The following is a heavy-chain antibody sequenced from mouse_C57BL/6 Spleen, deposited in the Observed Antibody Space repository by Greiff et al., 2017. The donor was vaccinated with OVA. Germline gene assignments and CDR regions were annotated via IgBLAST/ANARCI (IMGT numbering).Heavy chain of an antibody. D-gene: IGHD1-1*01. Sequence: EVKLVESGAELVRPGASVKLSCTASGFNIKDYYMHWVKQRPEQGLEWIGRIDPEDGDTEYAPKFQGKATMTADTSSNTAYLQLSSLTSEDTAVYYCTTGYYGSSYRYFDVWGTGTTVTVSS. V-gene: IGHV14-1*01. J-gene: IGHJ1*03. CDR2: IDPEDGDT. CDR1: GFNIKDYY. CDR3: TTGYYGSSYRYFDV.